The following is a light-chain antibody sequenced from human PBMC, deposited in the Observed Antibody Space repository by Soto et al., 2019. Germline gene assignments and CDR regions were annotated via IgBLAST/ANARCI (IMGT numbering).Light chain of an antibody. CDR1: SSDVGGYNY. Sequence: QSALSQPPSASGSPGQSVTISCTGTSSDVGGYNYVSWYQQHPGKAPKLMIYEVSKRPSGVPDRFSGSKSGNTASLTVSGLHAEDDSDYYCRYYGGSNNVVFGGGTKLTVL. V-gene: IGLV2-8*01. CDR2: EVS. J-gene: IGLJ2*01. CDR3: RYYGGSNNVV.